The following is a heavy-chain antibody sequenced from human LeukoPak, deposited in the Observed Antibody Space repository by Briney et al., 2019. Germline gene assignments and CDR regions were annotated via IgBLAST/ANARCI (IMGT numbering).Heavy chain of an antibody. Sequence: SETLSLTCTVSGGSITRSYSYWAWIRQPPGKGLEWIGSLYSTGGTHYNPSLKSPVTISVDPSKNQFFLSLSSVTAADTAVYYCARHFGGQVRNDDWGQGTLVIVSS. D-gene: IGHD3-10*01. J-gene: IGHJ4*02. CDR2: LYSTGGT. V-gene: IGHV4-39*01. CDR1: GGSITRSYSY. CDR3: ARHFGGQVRNDD.